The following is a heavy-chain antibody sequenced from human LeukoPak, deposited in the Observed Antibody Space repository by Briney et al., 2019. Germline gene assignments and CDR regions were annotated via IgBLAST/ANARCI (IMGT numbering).Heavy chain of an antibody. CDR2: IYSGGST. D-gene: IGHD2-15*01. J-gene: IGHJ4*02. V-gene: IGHV3-66*01. Sequence: GGSLRLSCAASGFTVSSNYMSWVRQAPGEGLEWVSVIYSGGSTYYADSVKGRFTISRDNSKNTLYLQMNSLRAEDTAVYYCARDLSSDCSGGSCQDYWGQGTLVTVSS. CDR1: GFTVSSNY. CDR3: ARDLSSDCSGGSCQDY.